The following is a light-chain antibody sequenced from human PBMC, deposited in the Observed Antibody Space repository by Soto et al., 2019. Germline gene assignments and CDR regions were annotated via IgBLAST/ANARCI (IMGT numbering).Light chain of an antibody. CDR3: SSYTTSSTLV. J-gene: IGLJ2*01. CDR1: SSDVGYNY. CDR2: EVT. Sequence: QSALTQPASVSGSPGQSITISCTGTSSDVGYNYVSWYQQHPGKAPKLMIYEVTNRPSGVSNRFSGSKSGNTASLTISGLQAEDEADYYCSSYTTSSTLVFGGGTKLTVL. V-gene: IGLV2-14*01.